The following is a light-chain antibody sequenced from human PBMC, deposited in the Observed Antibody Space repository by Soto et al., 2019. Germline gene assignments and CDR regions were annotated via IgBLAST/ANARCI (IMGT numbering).Light chain of an antibody. CDR1: QSFSSSY. CDR3: QYYGSSPVT. CDR2: GAS. V-gene: IGKV3-20*01. J-gene: IGKJ3*01. Sequence: EIVLTQSPGTLSLSPGERATLSCRASQSFSSSYLAWYQQQPGQAPRLLIYGASSRATGIPDRFSGSGSGTDFTLTISRLEPEDFAVYYCQYYGSSPVTFGPGTKVEIK.